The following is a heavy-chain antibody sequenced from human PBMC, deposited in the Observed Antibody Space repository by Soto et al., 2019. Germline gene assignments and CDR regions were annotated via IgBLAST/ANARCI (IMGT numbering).Heavy chain of an antibody. Sequence: HGESLKISCKGSGYSFTSYWIGWVRQMPGKGLEWMGIIYPGDSDTRYSPSFQGQVTISADKSISTAYLQWSSLKASDTAMYYCARHYYTIFGVVLSAFDIWGQGTMVPVSS. D-gene: IGHD3-3*01. CDR3: ARHYYTIFGVVLSAFDI. J-gene: IGHJ3*02. CDR2: IYPGDSDT. CDR1: GYSFTSYW. V-gene: IGHV5-51*01.